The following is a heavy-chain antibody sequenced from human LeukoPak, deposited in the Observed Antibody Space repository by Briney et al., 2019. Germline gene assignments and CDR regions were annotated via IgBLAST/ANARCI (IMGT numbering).Heavy chain of an antibody. CDR1: GYTFTSYD. V-gene: IGHV1-8*01. CDR2: MNPNSGNT. D-gene: IGHD3-9*01. CDR3: ARVLVIRAGVYMDV. J-gene: IGHJ6*03. Sequence: ASVKVSCKASGYTFTSYDINWVRQATGQGLEWMGWMNPNSGNTGYAQKFQGRVTMTRNTSISTAYMELSSLRSEDTAVYYCARVLVIRAGVYMDVWGKGTTVTASS.